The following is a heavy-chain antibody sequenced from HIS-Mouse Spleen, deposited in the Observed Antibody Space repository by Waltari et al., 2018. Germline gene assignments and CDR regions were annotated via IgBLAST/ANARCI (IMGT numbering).Heavy chain of an antibody. J-gene: IGHJ4*02. CDR3: AKDRGVDY. V-gene: IGHV3-30*18. CDR1: GFTFSSYG. Sequence: QVQLVESGGGVVQPGRSLRLSCAASGFTFSSYGMHWVRQAPGKGLGWVEVISYDGNKKYYADAVKGRVTISRDNSKNTLYLQMNSLRAEDTAVYYCAKDRGVDYWGQGTLVTVSS. CDR2: ISYDGNKK.